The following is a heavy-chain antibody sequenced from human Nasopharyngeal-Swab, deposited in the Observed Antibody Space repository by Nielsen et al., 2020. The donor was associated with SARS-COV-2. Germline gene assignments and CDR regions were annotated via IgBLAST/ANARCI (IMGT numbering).Heavy chain of an antibody. D-gene: IGHD4-17*01. J-gene: IGHJ6*02. CDR1: GFTFSSYA. Sequence: GESLKISCAASGFTFSSYAMSWVRQAQGKGLEWVSAISGSGGSTYYADSVKGRFTISRDNSKNTLYLQMNSLRAEDTAVYYCAKNNLAATVTNAGGYYYYGMDVWGQGTTVTVSS. CDR2: ISGSGGST. CDR3: AKNNLAATVTNAGGYYYYGMDV. V-gene: IGHV3-23*01.